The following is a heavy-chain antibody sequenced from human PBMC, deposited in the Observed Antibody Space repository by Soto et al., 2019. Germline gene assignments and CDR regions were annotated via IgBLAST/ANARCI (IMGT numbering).Heavy chain of an antibody. J-gene: IGHJ4*02. V-gene: IGHV4-59*01. CDR1: GGSINSYY. D-gene: IGHD6-19*01. Sequence: QVQLQESGPGLEKPSETMSLTCTVYGGSINSYYWSWIRQPTGKGLEWIRYIYYSGSTNYNPSLKSRFTISVDTSKNQFSLKLSSVTAADTAVYYCARAPRKQWLVLWGQGTLVTVSS. CDR3: ARAPRKQWLVL. CDR2: IYYSGST.